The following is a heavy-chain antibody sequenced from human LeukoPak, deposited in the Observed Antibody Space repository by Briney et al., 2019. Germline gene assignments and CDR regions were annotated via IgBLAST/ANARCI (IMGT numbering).Heavy chain of an antibody. Sequence: ETLSLTCSVSGGSVSSYYWSWIRQSPGKGLEWIGYIHNSGRTNYNPSLKSRVTGFVDTSKNQVSLRLSSVTAADTAVYYCARHGTISSESYFDYWGPGDLGSVSS. V-gene: IGHV4-59*08. CDR2: IHNSGRT. J-gene: IGHJ4*02. CDR1: GGSVSSYY. D-gene: IGHD1-14*01. CDR3: ARHGTISSESYFDY.